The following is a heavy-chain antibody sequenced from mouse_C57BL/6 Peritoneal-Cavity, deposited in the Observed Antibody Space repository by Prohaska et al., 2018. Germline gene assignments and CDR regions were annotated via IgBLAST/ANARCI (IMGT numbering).Heavy chain of an antibody. J-gene: IGHJ2*01. CDR1: GYTFTDYY. Sequence: PGASVKMSCKASGYTFTDYYMNWVKQSHGKSLEWIGVINPYNGGTSYNQKLKIKATLTVEKSSRTAYMEINSLTSEDSAVYYCARGVATVVAYYFDYWSQGTTLTVSS. D-gene: IGHD1-1*01. CDR2: INPYNGGT. CDR3: ARGVATVVAYYFDY. V-gene: IGHV1-19*01.